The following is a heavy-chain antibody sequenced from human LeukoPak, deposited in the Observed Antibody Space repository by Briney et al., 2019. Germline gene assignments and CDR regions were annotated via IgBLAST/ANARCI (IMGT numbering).Heavy chain of an antibody. D-gene: IGHD5-12*01. J-gene: IGHJ4*02. CDR1: GFTFSSYE. CDR2: ISSSGSTI. Sequence: GGSLRLSCAASGFTFSSYEMNWVRQAPGKGLEWVSYISSSGSTIYYADSVKGRFTISRDNAKNSLYLQMNSLRAEDTAVYYCARDSKIGSGYEYYFDYWGQGTLVTVSS. V-gene: IGHV3-48*03. CDR3: ARDSKIGSGYEYYFDY.